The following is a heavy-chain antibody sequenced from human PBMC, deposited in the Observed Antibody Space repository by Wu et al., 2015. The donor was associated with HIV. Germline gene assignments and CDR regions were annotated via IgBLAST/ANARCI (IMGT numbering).Heavy chain of an antibody. CDR1: GYTFTGYY. Sequence: QVQLVQFGAEVKKPGASVKVSCTASGYTFTGYYMHWVRQAPGRGPEWMGWINPASGSTIYAEKFECRVIVTRDTSINTAYMELNGLISDDTAIYYCARDATPVTTEFDYWGQGTLVTVSS. J-gene: IGHJ4*02. CDR2: INPASGST. V-gene: IGHV1-2*02. D-gene: IGHD4-17*01. CDR3: ARDATPVTTEFDY.